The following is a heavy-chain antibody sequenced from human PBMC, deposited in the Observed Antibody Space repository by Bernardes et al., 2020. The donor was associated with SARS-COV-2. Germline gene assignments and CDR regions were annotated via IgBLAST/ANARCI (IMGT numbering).Heavy chain of an antibody. J-gene: IGHJ6*02. CDR1: GGSFSGYY. Sequence: SETLSLTCAVYGGSFSGYYWSWIRQPPGKGLEWIGEINHSGSTNYNPSLKSRVTISVDTSKNQFSLKLSSVTAADTAVYYCARGRRQNTIFGVVTTRYYYYGMDVWGQGTTVTVSS. V-gene: IGHV4-34*01. CDR2: INHSGST. D-gene: IGHD3-3*01. CDR3: ARGRRQNTIFGVVTTRYYYYGMDV.